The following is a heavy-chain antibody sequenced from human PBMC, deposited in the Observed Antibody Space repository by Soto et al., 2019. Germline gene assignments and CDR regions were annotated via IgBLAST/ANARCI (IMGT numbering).Heavy chain of an antibody. CDR3: AKGDGMGVTRNWFDP. D-gene: IGHD2-21*02. V-gene: IGHV3-23*01. Sequence: EVQLLESGGGLVQPGGSLRLSCAASGFTFSSYAMSWVRQAPGKGLEWVSAISGSGGSTYYADSVKGRFTISRDHSKNTLYLQMNSLRAEDTAVYYCAKGDGMGVTRNWFDPWGQGTLVTVSS. CDR2: ISGSGGST. CDR1: GFTFSSYA. J-gene: IGHJ5*02.